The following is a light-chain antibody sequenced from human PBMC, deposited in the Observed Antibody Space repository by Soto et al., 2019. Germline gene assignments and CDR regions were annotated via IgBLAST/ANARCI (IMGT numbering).Light chain of an antibody. J-gene: IGLJ2*01. V-gene: IGLV2-11*01. CDR1: SSDVGGYNY. Sequence: QSALTQPRSVSGSPGQSVTISCTGTSSDVGGYNYVSWYQQHPGKAPKLMIYDVSKRPSGVPDRFSGSKSGNTASLTISLLQAEDEADYYCCSYAGSYTYVVFGGGTKLTVL. CDR3: CSYAGSYTYVV. CDR2: DVS.